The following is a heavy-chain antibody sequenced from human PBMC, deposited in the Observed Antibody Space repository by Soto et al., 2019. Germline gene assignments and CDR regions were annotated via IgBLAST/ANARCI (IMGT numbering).Heavy chain of an antibody. CDR1: GDSISSYY. D-gene: IGHD3-22*01. CDR3: ALRSMAVVPEY. Sequence: QVQLQESGPGLVKPSETLSLTCAGSGDSISSYYCMWIRQPPGKGLESIGYLYYGRSANYNPSLKSRVTLSVDTSTNQSSLRLSSMTAADTAVYYCALRSMAVVPEYWGQGTLVTVSS. V-gene: IGHV4-59*01. J-gene: IGHJ4*02. CDR2: LYYGRSA.